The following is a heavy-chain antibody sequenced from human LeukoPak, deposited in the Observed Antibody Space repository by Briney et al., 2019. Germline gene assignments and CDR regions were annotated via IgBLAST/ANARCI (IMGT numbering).Heavy chain of an antibody. CDR3: ATKQWLAPPPDS. V-gene: IGHV3-74*01. J-gene: IGHJ4*02. Sequence: GGSLRLSCAASGFTFSKYWMLWVRQAPGKGLESVSRTNTDGTVTTYADSVKGRFTVSRDNADNTMFLQMNSVRDEDTAVYYCATKQWLAPPPDSWGQGTPVTVSS. CDR2: TNTDGTVT. D-gene: IGHD6-19*01. CDR1: GFTFSKYW.